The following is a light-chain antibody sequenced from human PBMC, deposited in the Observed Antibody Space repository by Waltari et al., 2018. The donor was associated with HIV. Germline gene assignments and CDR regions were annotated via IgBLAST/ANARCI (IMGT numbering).Light chain of an antibody. Sequence: DIVMTQSTDFLAVSLGERATINCRSSQGVVYRHDNKYYLAWYQQKARQPPQLLIYGASTREPGVADRISGSGSGTEFTLTISSLQAEDVAVYYCQQYLTVPYTFGQGTKLEIK. CDR3: QQYLTVPYT. CDR2: GAS. CDR1: QGVVYRHDNKYY. V-gene: IGKV4-1*01. J-gene: IGKJ2*01.